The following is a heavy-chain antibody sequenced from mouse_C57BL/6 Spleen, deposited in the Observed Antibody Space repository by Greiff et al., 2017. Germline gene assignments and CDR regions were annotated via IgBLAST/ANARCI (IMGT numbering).Heavy chain of an antibody. CDR3: ARSGLRGDWYFDV. CDR2: MYPGSGNT. D-gene: IGHD2-4*01. J-gene: IGHJ1*03. Sequence: VKLMESGPELVKPGASVKISCKASGYSFTSYYIHWVKQRPGQGLEWIGWMYPGSGNTKYNEKFKGKATLTADTSSSTAYMQLSSLTSEDSAVYYCARSGLRGDWYFDVWGTGTTVTVSS. CDR1: GYSFTSYY. V-gene: IGHV1-66*01.